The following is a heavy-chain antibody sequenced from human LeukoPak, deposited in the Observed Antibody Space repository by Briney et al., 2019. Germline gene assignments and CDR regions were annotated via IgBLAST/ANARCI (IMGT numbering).Heavy chain of an antibody. D-gene: IGHD5-24*01. Sequence: GGSLRLSCAASGFTFSSYAMSWVRQAPGKGLEWVSTISASGGSTDYVDSVKGRFTIARDNSKNTLYLQMNSLRAEDTAVYYCAKDRDWYYFDYWGQGTLVTVSS. CDR1: GFTFSSYA. V-gene: IGHV3-23*01. CDR2: ISASGGST. CDR3: AKDRDWYYFDY. J-gene: IGHJ4*02.